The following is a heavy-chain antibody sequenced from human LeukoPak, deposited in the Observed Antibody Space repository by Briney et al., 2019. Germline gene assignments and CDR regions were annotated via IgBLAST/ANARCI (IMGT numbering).Heavy chain of an antibody. V-gene: IGHV3-53*01. D-gene: IGHD1-7*01. CDR1: GFTVSSSY. CDR3: ARDQTISGTTWQYNWLDS. CDR2: MDSGGRT. Sequence: PGGSLRLSCAASGFTVSSSYMSWVRQAPGTGLECVSVMDSGGRTYYADSVKGRFTISRDNSKNTLYLQMNSLRAEDTAVYYCARDQTISGTTWQYNWLDSWGQGTLVTVSS. J-gene: IGHJ5*01.